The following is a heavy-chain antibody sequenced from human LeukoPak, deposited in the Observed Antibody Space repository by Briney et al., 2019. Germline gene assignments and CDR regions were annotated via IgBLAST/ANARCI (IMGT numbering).Heavy chain of an antibody. J-gene: IGHJ4*02. CDR2: INHSGST. D-gene: IGHD5-18*01. CDR3: ARGRWNTALF. V-gene: IGHV4-34*01. Sequence: SETLSLTCAVYGGSFSGYYWSWIRQPPGKGLEWIGEINHSGSTNYNPSLKSRVTISVDTSKNQFSLRLSSVTAADTAVYYCARGRWNTALFWGQGTLVTVSS. CDR1: GGSFSGYY.